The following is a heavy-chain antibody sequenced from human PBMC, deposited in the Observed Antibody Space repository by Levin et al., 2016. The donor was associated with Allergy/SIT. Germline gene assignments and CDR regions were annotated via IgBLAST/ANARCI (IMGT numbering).Heavy chain of an antibody. V-gene: IGHV1-69*13. D-gene: IGHD3-10*01. Sequence: SVKVSCKASGGTFSSYAISWVRQAPGQGLEWMGGIIPIFGTANYAQKFQGRVTITADESTSTAYMELSSLRSEDTAVYYCARGGITMVRGVTALYYYGMDVWGQGTTVTVSS. CDR2: IIPIFGTA. CDR3: ARGGITMVRGVTALYYYGMDV. J-gene: IGHJ6*02. CDR1: GGTFSSYA.